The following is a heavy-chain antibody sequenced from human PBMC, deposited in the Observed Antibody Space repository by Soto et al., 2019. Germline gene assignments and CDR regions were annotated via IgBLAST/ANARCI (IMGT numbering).Heavy chain of an antibody. V-gene: IGHV3-72*01. D-gene: IGHD2-2*01. J-gene: IGHJ5*02. CDR2: IRNKAKSYST. CDR1: GFRFSDEY. Sequence: GGSLRLSCAASGFRFSDEYMDWVRQAPGKGLEWVGRIRNKAKSYSTEYVAPVKGRFTISRDDSKNSLFLQMNSLKIEDTAVYYCGIHISHSTGDRWGQGTRVTVSS. CDR3: GIHISHSTGDR.